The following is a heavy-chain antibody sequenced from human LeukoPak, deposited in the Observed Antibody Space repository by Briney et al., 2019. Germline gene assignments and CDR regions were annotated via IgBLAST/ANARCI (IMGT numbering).Heavy chain of an antibody. Sequence: GGSLRLSCAASGFTFSSYGMHWVRQAPGKGLEWVAFIRYDGSNKYYADSVKGRFTISRDNSKNTLYLQMNSLRAEDTAVYYCAKGTDYYDSSGLDYWGQGTLVTVSS. D-gene: IGHD3-22*01. V-gene: IGHV3-30*02. CDR2: IRYDGSNK. CDR1: GFTFSSYG. CDR3: AKGTDYYDSSGLDY. J-gene: IGHJ4*02.